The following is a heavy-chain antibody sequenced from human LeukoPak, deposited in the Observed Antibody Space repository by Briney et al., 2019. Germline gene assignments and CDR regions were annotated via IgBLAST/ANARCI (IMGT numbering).Heavy chain of an antibody. D-gene: IGHD3-22*01. CDR3: AREDYYDSLS. J-gene: IGHJ4*02. V-gene: IGHV3-53*01. CDR1: GFTVSSNY. CDR2: IYSGGST. Sequence: PGGSLRLSCAASGFTVSSNYMSRVRQAPGKGLEWVSVIYSGGSTYYADSVKGRFTISRDNSKNTLYLQMNSLRAEDTAVYYCAREDYYDSLSWGQGTLVTVSS.